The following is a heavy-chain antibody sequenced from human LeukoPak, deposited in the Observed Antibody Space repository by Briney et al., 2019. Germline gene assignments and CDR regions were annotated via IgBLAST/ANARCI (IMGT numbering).Heavy chain of an antibody. Sequence: PGRSLRLSCAASGFTFSTYAMHWVRQAPGRGLEWVGVISYDGSNKHYADSVKGRFTISRDNSKNTLYLQMNSLRAEDTAVYYCARGNYGSGNYVDYWGQGTLVTVSS. J-gene: IGHJ4*02. D-gene: IGHD3-10*01. CDR3: ARGNYGSGNYVDY. CDR2: ISYDGSNK. CDR1: GFTFSTYA. V-gene: IGHV3-30-3*01.